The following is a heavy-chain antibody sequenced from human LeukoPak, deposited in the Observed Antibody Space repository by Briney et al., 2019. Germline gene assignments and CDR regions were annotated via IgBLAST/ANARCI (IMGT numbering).Heavy chain of an antibody. V-gene: IGHV4-59*01. CDR2: IYYSGST. CDR1: GGSISSYY. J-gene: IGHJ4*02. D-gene: IGHD6-13*01. CDR3: ARRDIAAAGTFDY. Sequence: PSETLSLTCTVSGGSISSYYWSWIRQPPGKGLEWIGYIYYSGSTNYNPSLKSRVTISVDTSKNQFSLKLSSVTAADTAVYYCARRDIAAAGTFDYWGREPWSPSPQ.